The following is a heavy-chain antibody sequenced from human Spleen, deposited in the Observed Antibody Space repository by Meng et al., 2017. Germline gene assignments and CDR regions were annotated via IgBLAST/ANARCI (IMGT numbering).Heavy chain of an antibody. J-gene: IGHJ6*02. V-gene: IGHV3-11*04. CDR2: ISSSGSTI. CDR1: GFTFSDYY. CDR3: ARSYDILTGYFFQYYYYYGMDV. D-gene: IGHD3-9*01. Sequence: GGSLRLSCAASGFTFSDYYMSWIRQAPGKGLEWVSYISSSGSTIYYADSVKGRFTISRDNAKNSLYLQMNSLRAEDTAVYYCARSYDILTGYFFQYYYYYGMDVWGQGTTVTVSS.